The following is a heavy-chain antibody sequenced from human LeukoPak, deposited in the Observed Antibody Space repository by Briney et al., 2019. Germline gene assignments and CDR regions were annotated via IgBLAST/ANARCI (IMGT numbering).Heavy chain of an antibody. CDR1: GDSISSSTYC. J-gene: IGHJ4*02. Sequence: SETLSLTCTVSGDSISSSTYCWGWIRQPPGKGLEWIGNIYYSGSTYYNPSLKSRVTISVDTSKNQFSLNLSSVTAADTAVYYCARRSVRGDPLYFDYWGQGTLVTVSS. D-gene: IGHD3-10*01. CDR2: IYYSGST. V-gene: IGHV4-39*01. CDR3: ARRSVRGDPLYFDY.